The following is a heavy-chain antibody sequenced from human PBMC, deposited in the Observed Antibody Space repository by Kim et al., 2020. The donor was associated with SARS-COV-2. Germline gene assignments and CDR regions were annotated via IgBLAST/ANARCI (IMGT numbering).Heavy chain of an antibody. D-gene: IGHD3-9*01. J-gene: IGHJ5*02. Sequence: SQTLSLTCSVSGGSMNRDDSCWSWIRQSPGKGLEWIGYTYYSGVTLYNPSLKSRLTISVAKSNNQFSLTLSSVTAADTAVYYWPRTNEHYDSWYDPWGQGTLVIVSS. CDR2: TYYSGVT. CDR1: GGSMNRDDSC. CDR3: PRTNEHYDSWYDP. V-gene: IGHV4-30-4*01.